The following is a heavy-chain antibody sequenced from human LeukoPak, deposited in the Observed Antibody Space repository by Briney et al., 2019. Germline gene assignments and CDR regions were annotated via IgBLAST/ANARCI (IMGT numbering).Heavy chain of an antibody. J-gene: IGHJ6*03. Sequence: GESLRLSCAASGFTFSSIAMTWDRQAPGKGLEWVSTVSGSAGRTDYADSVKGRFTISRDKLKSTLNLQMNGLRAEDTAVYYCAKNRGHCVDGVCHNYYYMDVWGRGTTVTVSS. D-gene: IGHD2-8*02. CDR1: GFTFSSIA. V-gene: IGHV3-23*01. CDR2: VSGSAGRT. CDR3: AKNRGHCVDGVCHNYYYMDV.